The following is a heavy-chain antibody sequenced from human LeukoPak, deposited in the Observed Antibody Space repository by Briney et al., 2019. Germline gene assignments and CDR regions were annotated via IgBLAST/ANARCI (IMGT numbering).Heavy chain of an antibody. D-gene: IGHD6-13*01. J-gene: IGHJ5*02. V-gene: IGHV4-39*07. CDR1: GGSISSSSYY. CDR3: ARGDSGYSSSWYNWFDP. Sequence: PSETLSLTCTVSGGSISSSSYYWGWIRQPPGKGLEWIGSIYYSGSTYYNPSLKSRVTISVDTSKNQFSLKLSSVTAADTAVYYCARGDSGYSSSWYNWFDPWGQGTLVTVSS. CDR2: IYYSGST.